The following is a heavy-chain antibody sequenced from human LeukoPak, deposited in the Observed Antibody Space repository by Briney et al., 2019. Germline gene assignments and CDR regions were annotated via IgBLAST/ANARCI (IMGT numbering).Heavy chain of an antibody. CDR1: GGTFSSYA. Sequence: SVKVSCKASGGTFSSYAISWVRQAPGQGLEWMGRIIPILGIANYAQKFQGRVTITADKSTSTAYMELSSLRSEDTAVYYCARDPDSSGWYLGYYFDYWGQGTLVTVSS. J-gene: IGHJ4*02. CDR3: ARDPDSSGWYLGYYFDY. CDR2: IIPILGIA. D-gene: IGHD6-19*01. V-gene: IGHV1-69*04.